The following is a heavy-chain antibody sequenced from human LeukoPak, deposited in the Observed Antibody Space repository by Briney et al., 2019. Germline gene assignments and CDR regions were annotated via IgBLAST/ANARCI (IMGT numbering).Heavy chain of an antibody. CDR1: GFTFSSYE. CDR3: ARDLYRIVVVPHYFDY. D-gene: IGHD3-22*01. J-gene: IGHJ4*02. Sequence: GGSLRLSCAASGFTFSSYEMNWVRQAPGKGLEWVSYISSSGSTIYYADSVKGRFTISRDNAKNSLYLQINSLRAEDTAVYYCARDLYRIVVVPHYFDYWGQGTLVTVSS. CDR2: ISSSGSTI. V-gene: IGHV3-48*03.